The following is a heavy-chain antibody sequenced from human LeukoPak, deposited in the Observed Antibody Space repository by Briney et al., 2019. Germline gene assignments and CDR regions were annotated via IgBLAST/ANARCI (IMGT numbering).Heavy chain of an antibody. CDR2: IYYSGST. CDR3: ARVGGPFDY. J-gene: IGHJ4*02. D-gene: IGHD6-25*01. V-gene: IGHV4-59*01. Sequence: NASETLSLTCTVSGGSISSYYWSWIRQPPGKGLERIGYIYYSGSTNYNPSLKSRVTISVDTSKNQFSLKLSSVTAADTAVYYCARVGGPFDYWGQGTLVTVSS. CDR1: GGSISSYY.